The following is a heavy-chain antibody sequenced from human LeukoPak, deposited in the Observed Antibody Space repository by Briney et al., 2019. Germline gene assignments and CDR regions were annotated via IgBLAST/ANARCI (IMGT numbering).Heavy chain of an antibody. V-gene: IGHV1-69*13. D-gene: IGHD5-18*01. CDR1: GGTFSSYA. Sequence: GASVKVSCKASGGTFSSYAISWVRQAPGQGLEWMGGIIPIFGTANYAQKFQGRVTITADESTSTAYMELSSLRSEDTAVYYCARGPRITAMADGYYYYYMDVWGKGTTVTVSS. J-gene: IGHJ6*03. CDR2: IIPIFGTA. CDR3: ARGPRITAMADGYYYYYMDV.